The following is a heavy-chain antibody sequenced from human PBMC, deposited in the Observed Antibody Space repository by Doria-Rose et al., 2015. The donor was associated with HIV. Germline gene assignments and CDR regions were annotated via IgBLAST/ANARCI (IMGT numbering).Heavy chain of an antibody. D-gene: IGHD3-22*01. J-gene: IGHJ5*02. V-gene: IGHV4-34*01. CDR2: INHSGST. CDR1: GGSFSGYY. Sequence: QVQLQQWGAGLLKPSETLSLTCAVYGGSFSGYYWTWIRQSPGKGLEWIGEINHSGSTNYNPSLKSRVSISLDTSKSQFSLKLGSVTAADMATYYCARGLKERVRWLLPGWFDPWGQGILVTVSS. CDR3: ARGLKERVRWLLPGWFDP.